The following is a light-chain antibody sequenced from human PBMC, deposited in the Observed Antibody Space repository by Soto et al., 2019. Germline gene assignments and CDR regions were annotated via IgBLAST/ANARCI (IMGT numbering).Light chain of an antibody. CDR1: HSVLFTSNNKNY. V-gene: IGKV4-1*01. Sequence: DIVMTQSPDSLAVSLGERATINCESSHSVLFTSNNKNYLAWYQQKPGTAPRILIYKASSLESGVPSRFSGSGSGTEFTLTISSLQPDDFATYYCQQYNSYRWTFGQGTKVDIK. CDR2: KAS. CDR3: QQYNSYRWT. J-gene: IGKJ1*01.